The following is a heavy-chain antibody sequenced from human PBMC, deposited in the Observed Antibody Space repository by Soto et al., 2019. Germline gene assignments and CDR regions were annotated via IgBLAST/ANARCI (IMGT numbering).Heavy chain of an antibody. CDR1: GFTVSSNY. J-gene: IGHJ6*03. V-gene: IGHV3-66*01. CDR2: IYSGGST. CDR3: ASRYDFWSGPLPYYMDV. Sequence: GGSLRLSCAASGFTVSSNYMSWVRQAPGKGLEWVSVIYSGGSTYYADSVKGRFTISRDNSKNTLYLQMNSLRAEDTAVYYCASRYDFWSGPLPYYMDVWGKGTTVTVSS. D-gene: IGHD3-3*01.